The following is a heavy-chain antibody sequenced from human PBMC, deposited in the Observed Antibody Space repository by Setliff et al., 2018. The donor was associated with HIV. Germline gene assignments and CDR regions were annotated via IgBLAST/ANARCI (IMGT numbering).Heavy chain of an antibody. Sequence: VSGDSINSRPYYYGWLRQPPGKGLEWIGNVFYSGSTYYNPSLKSRVSMSIDTSRNQFSLKLTSVTAADTAVYFCARFPTVVTAPGFWGRGTLVTVSS. V-gene: IGHV4-39*01. J-gene: IGHJ4*02. D-gene: IGHD2-21*02. CDR2: VFYSGST. CDR1: GDSINSRPYY. CDR3: ARFPTVVTAPGF.